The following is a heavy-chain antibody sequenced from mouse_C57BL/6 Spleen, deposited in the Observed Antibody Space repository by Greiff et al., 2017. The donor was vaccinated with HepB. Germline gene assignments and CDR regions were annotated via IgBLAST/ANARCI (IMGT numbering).Heavy chain of an antibody. D-gene: IGHD1-1*01. CDR1: GYTFTSYW. V-gene: IGHV1-61*01. CDR2: IYPSDSET. J-gene: IGHJ1*03. Sequence: VQLQQPGAELVRPGSSVKLSCKASGYTFTSYWMDWVKQRPGQGLEWIGNIYPSDSETHYNQKFKDKATLTVDKSSSTAYMQLSSLTSEDSAVYYCARFCYYGSKDFDVWGTGTTVTVSS. CDR3: ARFCYYGSKDFDV.